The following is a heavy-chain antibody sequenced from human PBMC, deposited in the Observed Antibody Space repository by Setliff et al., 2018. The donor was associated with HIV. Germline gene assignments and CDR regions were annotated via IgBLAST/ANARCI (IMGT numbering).Heavy chain of an antibody. CDR1: GGSFSEYY. CDR2: VHSSGST. J-gene: IGHJ4*02. V-gene: IGHV4-34*01. CDR3: ARWHPPYGFWEEDY. D-gene: IGHD3-10*01. Sequence: SETLSLTCAVYGGSFSEYYWGWIRQPPGEGLEWIGSVHSSGSTYYNPSLKTRVTISVDGSKNQFSLKLKSVTAADTAVYYCARWHPPYGFWEEDYWGQGTLVTVSS.